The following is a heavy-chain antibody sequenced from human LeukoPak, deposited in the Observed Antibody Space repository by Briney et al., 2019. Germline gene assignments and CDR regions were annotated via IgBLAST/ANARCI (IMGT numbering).Heavy chain of an antibody. CDR1: GGSISSYY. J-gene: IGHJ4*02. CDR2: IYYSGST. Sequence: SETLSLTCTVSGGSISSYYWSWIRQPAGKGLEWIGYIYYSGSTNYNPSLKSRVTISVDTSKNQFSLKLSSVTAADTAVYYCARHDGYYDSSGYYYSYYFDYWGQGTLVTVSS. V-gene: IGHV4-59*08. D-gene: IGHD3-22*01. CDR3: ARHDGYYDSSGYYYSYYFDY.